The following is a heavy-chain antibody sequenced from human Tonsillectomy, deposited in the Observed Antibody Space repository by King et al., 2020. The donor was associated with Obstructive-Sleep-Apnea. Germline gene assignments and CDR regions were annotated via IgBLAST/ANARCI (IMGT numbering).Heavy chain of an antibody. CDR2: IKQDGSEK. CDR1: GFTFSSYW. V-gene: IGHV3-7*01. CDR3: ARAWNYAMDV. Sequence: VQLVESGGGLVQPGGSLRLSCAASGFTFSSYWMRWVRQAPGEGLEWGANIKQDGSEKYYVDSVKGRFTISRDNAKNSLFLQMHSLRVDDTAGYYCARAWNYAMDVWGQGTTVTVSS. J-gene: IGHJ6*02. D-gene: IGHD3-3*01.